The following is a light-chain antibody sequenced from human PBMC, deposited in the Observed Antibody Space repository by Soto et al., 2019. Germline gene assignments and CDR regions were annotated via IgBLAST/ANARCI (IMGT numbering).Light chain of an antibody. V-gene: IGKV3-20*01. J-gene: IGKJ3*01. CDR2: GAS. Sequence: EIVLTQSPGTLSLSPGERATLSCRASQSVSSSYLAWYQQKPRQATRLLIYGASSRATGIPDRFSGSGSGNDFPLTISRLEHEDFAVYYCQQYSSSPHTFGPGTKVDIK. CDR3: QQYSSSPHT. CDR1: QSVSSSY.